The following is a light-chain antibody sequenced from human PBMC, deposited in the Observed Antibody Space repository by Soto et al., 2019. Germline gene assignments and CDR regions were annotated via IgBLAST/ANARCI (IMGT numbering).Light chain of an antibody. V-gene: IGKV1-6*01. CDR2: GAS. CDR1: QGITND. J-gene: IGKJ1*01. Sequence: AIQMTQSPSSLSASVGDRVTITCRASQGITNDLGWYQQKPGKAPNLLIYGASNLQSGVPSRFSGSGSGTDFTLTISSLQPEDFATYYCLQDYNYPRTFGQGTKVDIK. CDR3: LQDYNYPRT.